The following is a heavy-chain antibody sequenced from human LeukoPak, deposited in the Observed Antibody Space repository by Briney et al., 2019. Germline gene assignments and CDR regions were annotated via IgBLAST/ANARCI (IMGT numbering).Heavy chain of an antibody. CDR1: GFTFDDYA. V-gene: IGHV3-9*01. CDR3: AKDSSGYAXDY. Sequence: GGSLRLSCAASGFTFDDYAMHWVRQVPGKGLEWVSGISWNSVSIGYADSLKCRFTISRDNAKNSLYLQMNSLRAADTAWYYCAKDSSGYAXDYXXQGTXVTVSS. J-gene: IGHJ4*02. D-gene: IGHD5-12*01. CDR2: ISWNSVSI.